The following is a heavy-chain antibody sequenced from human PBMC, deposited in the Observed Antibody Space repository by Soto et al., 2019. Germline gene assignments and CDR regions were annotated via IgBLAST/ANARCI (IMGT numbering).Heavy chain of an antibody. J-gene: IGHJ6*02. Sequence: SETLSLTCTVSGGSISSYYWSWIRQPPGKGLEWIGYIYYSGSTNYNPSLKSRVTISVDTSKDQFSLKLSSVTAADTAVYYCARLRFLEVYYYGMDVWGQGTTVTVSS. CDR2: IYYSGST. CDR1: GGSISSYY. D-gene: IGHD3-3*01. CDR3: ARLRFLEVYYYGMDV. V-gene: IGHV4-59*01.